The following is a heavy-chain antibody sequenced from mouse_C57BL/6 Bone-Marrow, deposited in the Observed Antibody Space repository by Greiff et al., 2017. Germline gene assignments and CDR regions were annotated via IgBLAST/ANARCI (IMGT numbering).Heavy chain of an antibody. J-gene: IGHJ1*03. CDR2: IAPSASYT. Sequence: SGAELVMPGASVKLSCKASGYTFTSYWMHWVKQRPGPGLEWIGEIAPSASYTNYNQKFKGKSTLTVDKSSSTAYMQLSSLTAEDSAVYYCARRLGSYFDVWGTGTTVTVSS. V-gene: IGHV1-69*01. CDR1: GYTFTSYW. D-gene: IGHD3-2*02. CDR3: ARRLGSYFDV.